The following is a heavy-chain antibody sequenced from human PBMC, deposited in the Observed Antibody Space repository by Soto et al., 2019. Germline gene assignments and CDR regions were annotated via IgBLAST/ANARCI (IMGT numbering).Heavy chain of an antibody. CDR3: DKNEVTDAIPGRGFDY. J-gene: IGHJ4*02. D-gene: IGHD2-2*02. Sequence: GGSLRLSCAASGFTFSSYGMHWVRQAPGKGLEWVAVISYDGSNKYYADSVKGRFTISRDNSKNTLYLQMNSLRAEDTAVYYCDKNEVTDAIPGRGFDYWGQGTLVTVSS. CDR1: GFTFSSYG. V-gene: IGHV3-30*03. CDR2: ISYDGSNK.